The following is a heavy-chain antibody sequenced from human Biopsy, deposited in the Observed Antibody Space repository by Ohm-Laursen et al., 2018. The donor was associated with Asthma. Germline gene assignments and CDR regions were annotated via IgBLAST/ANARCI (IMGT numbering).Heavy chain of an antibody. CDR3: ARAVDYSHYYGIDV. Sequence: GASVKVSCKVSGYTFINYAIHWVRQAPGQRLEWMGWINAGNGNTKYSQRFQGRVTITRDTSASTAYMDLSSLRSEDTAVYYCARAVDYSHYYGIDVWGQGTTVTVS. D-gene: IGHD3-10*01. CDR2: INAGNGNT. CDR1: GYTFINYA. J-gene: IGHJ6*02. V-gene: IGHV1-3*01.